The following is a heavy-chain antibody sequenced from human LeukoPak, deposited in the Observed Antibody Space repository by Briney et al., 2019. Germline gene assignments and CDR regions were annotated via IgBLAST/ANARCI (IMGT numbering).Heavy chain of an antibody. Sequence: GGSLRLSCAASGFTFDDYGMSWVRQAPGKGLEWVSGINWNGGSTVYADSVKGRFTIYREKAKNSLYLQMNSLRAEDTALYYCARGRYCSSTSCYAIFDYWGQGTLVTVSS. V-gene: IGHV3-20*04. CDR3: ARGRYCSSTSCYAIFDY. CDR2: INWNGGST. D-gene: IGHD2-2*01. J-gene: IGHJ4*02. CDR1: GFTFDDYG.